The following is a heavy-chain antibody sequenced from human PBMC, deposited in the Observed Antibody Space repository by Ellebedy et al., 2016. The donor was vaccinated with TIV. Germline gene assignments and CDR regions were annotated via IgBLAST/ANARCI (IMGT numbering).Heavy chain of an antibody. D-gene: IGHD4-17*01. CDR1: GYTFTDHY. CDR3: ASLPHYGDSGP. J-gene: IGHJ5*02. Sequence: AASVKVSCKASGYTFTDHYIHWIRQAPGQGLEWLGWINPNSGGTNFVQRFQGRITMTRDTSISTAYMELSKLRSDDTAVYYCASLPHYGDSGPWGQGTLVTVSS. V-gene: IGHV1-2*02. CDR2: INPNSGGT.